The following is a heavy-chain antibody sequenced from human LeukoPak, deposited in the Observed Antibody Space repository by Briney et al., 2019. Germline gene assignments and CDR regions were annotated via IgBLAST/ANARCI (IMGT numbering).Heavy chain of an antibody. D-gene: IGHD3-3*01. CDR1: GGSFSGYY. J-gene: IGHJ3*02. CDR3: ARHKRGSPRGFWSGYYAGAFDI. V-gene: IGHV4-34*01. Sequence: PSETLSLTCAVYGGSFSGYYWSWIRQPPGKGLEWIGEINHSGSTNYNPSLKSRVTISVDTSKNQFSLKLSSVTAADTAVYYCARHKRGSPRGFWSGYYAGAFDIWGQGTMVTVSS. CDR2: INHSGST.